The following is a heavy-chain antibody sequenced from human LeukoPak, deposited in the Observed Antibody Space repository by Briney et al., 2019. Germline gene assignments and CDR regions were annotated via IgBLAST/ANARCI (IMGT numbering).Heavy chain of an antibody. V-gene: IGHV3-21*04. D-gene: IGHD6-19*01. CDR1: GFTFGSYS. J-gene: IGHJ4*02. CDR2: ISSSSSYI. CDR3: VLGSGWHDSY. Sequence: GRSLRLSCAASGFTFGSYSMNWVRQAPGKGLEWVSSISSSSSYIYYADSVKGRFTISRDNAKNSLYLQMNSLRVEDTAVYYCVLGSGWHDSYWGQGTLVTVSS.